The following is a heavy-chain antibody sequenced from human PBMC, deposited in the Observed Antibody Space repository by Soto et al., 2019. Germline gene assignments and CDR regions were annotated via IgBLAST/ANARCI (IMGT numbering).Heavy chain of an antibody. Sequence: QVQLQESGPGLVKPSQTLSLTCTVSGGSISSGGYYWSWIRQHPGKGLEWIGYIYYSGSTYYNPSFKSRVTVSVDTSKNQFSLKLSSVTAADTAVYYCARGNVGLPRFDYWGQGTLVTVSS. CDR3: ARGNVGLPRFDY. CDR2: IYYSGST. CDR1: GGSISSGGYY. V-gene: IGHV4-31*03. J-gene: IGHJ4*02.